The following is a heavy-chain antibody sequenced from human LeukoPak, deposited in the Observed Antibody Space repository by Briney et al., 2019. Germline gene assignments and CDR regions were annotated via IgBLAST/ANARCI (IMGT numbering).Heavy chain of an antibody. CDR3: ARETKRYYYDSSGHGFDY. CDR1: GGSISSSSYY. J-gene: IGHJ4*02. V-gene: IGHV4-39*07. Sequence: SETLSLTCTVSGGSISSSSYYWGWIRQPPGKGLEWIGSIYYSGSTYYNPSLKSRVTISVDTSKNQFSLKLSSVTAADTAVYYCARETKRYYYDSSGHGFDYWGQGTLVTVSS. D-gene: IGHD3-22*01. CDR2: IYYSGST.